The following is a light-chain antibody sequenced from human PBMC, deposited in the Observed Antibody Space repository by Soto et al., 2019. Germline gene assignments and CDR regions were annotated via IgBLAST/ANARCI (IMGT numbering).Light chain of an antibody. CDR1: SGHSSYA. J-gene: IGLJ3*02. Sequence: QSVLTQSPSASASLGASVKLTCTLSSGHSSYAIAWHQQQPEKGPRYLMKLNSDGSHSKGDGIPDRFSGSSSGAERYLTISSLQSEDEPDYYCQTWGTGDWVFGGGTKLT. CDR2: LNSDGSH. V-gene: IGLV4-69*01. CDR3: QTWGTGDWV.